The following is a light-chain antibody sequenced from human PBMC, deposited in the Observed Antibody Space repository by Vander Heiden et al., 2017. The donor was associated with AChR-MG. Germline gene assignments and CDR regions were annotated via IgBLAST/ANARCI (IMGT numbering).Light chain of an antibody. Sequence: QSALTQPATVSGSPGQSITVSCTGTSGDVGNYNLVSWYQQHPGTAPNLIIYEGTKRPSGVSNRFSGSKSGDTASLTISGLQAEDEADYYCCSYANSDTPVFGGGTKVTVL. CDR1: SGDVGNYNL. CDR2: EGT. J-gene: IGLJ2*01. V-gene: IGLV2-23*01. CDR3: CSYANSDTPV.